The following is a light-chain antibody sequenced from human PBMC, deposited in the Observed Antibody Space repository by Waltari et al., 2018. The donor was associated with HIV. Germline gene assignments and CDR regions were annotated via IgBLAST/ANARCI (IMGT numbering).Light chain of an antibody. J-gene: IGLJ3*02. CDR2: GNS. CDR3: QSFDSSLGGWV. V-gene: IGLV1-40*01. CDR1: SSNIGAPPD. Sequence: QSVLTQPPSVSGAPGQRVTIPCTGSSSNIGAPPDVTWYQPFPGTAPKLLIYGNSNRPSGVPDRFSGSRSGTSSSLAISGLQAEDEAHYYCQSFDSSLGGWVFGGGTKLTVL.